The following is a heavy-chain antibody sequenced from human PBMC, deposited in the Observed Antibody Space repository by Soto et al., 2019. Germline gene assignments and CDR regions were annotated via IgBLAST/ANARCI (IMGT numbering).Heavy chain of an antibody. CDR2: ITNKVNSYTT. Sequence: EVQLVESGGGLVQPGGSLRLSCVASGSGFTFSDHYMDWVRQAPGKGLEWGGRITNKVNSYTTEYAASVNGRFTISRDDSKNSLYLQMSSLKIEDTAVYHCSRGYSGVSIYAFDIWGQGTMVTVAS. CDR1: GSGFTFSDHY. V-gene: IGHV3-72*01. D-gene: IGHD6-19*01. CDR3: SRGYSGVSIYAFDI. J-gene: IGHJ3*02.